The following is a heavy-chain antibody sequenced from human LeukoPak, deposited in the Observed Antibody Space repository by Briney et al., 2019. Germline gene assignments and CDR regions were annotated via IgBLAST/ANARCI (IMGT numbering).Heavy chain of an antibody. CDR2: ISDSGST. CDR3: ARYDYGDCWFDP. Sequence: SETLSLTCTVSGGSMNNYYWSWIRQAPGKGLEWIGYISDSGSTNYNPSLRSRVTISVDTSKNQFSLKLSSVTAADTALYYCARYDYGDCWFDPWGQGALVTVSS. J-gene: IGHJ5*02. CDR1: GGSMNNYY. V-gene: IGHV4-59*01. D-gene: IGHD4-17*01.